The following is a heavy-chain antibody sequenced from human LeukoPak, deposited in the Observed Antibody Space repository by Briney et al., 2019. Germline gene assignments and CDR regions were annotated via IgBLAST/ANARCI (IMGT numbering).Heavy chain of an antibody. V-gene: IGHV3-21*01. CDR1: GFTFSSYS. Sequence: PGGSLRLSCAASGFTFSSYSMNWVRQAPGKGLEWVSSISGSSSYIYYADSVKGRFTISRDNAKNSLYLQMNSLRAEDTAVYYCARSLYGVNYGDAFDIWGQGTMVTVSS. D-gene: IGHD4-23*01. CDR3: ARSLYGVNYGDAFDI. CDR2: ISGSSSYI. J-gene: IGHJ3*02.